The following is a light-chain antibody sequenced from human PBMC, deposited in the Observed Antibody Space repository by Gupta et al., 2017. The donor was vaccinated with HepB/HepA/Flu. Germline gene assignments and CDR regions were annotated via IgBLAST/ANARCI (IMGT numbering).Light chain of an antibody. Sequence: SYVLTQPPSVSVAPGKTARITCGGNNIGSQSVHWYQQKPGQAPVLVIYYDSDRPSGIPERFSGSNSGNTATLTISRVEAGDEADYYCQVWDSHSDHVLFGGGTKLTVL. J-gene: IGLJ2*01. CDR1: NIGSQS. V-gene: IGLV3-21*04. CDR3: QVWDSHSDHVL. CDR2: YDS.